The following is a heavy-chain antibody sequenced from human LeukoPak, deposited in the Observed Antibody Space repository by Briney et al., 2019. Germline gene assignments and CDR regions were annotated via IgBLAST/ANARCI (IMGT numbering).Heavy chain of an antibody. CDR2: ISSSSSYI. D-gene: IGHD2-15*01. Sequence: GGSLRLSCAASGFTFSNNAMSWVRQAPGKGLEWVSSISSSSSYIYYADSVKGRFTISRDNAKNSLYLQMNSLRAEDTAVYYCARGKVAATRVFDYWGQGALVTVSS. V-gene: IGHV3-21*01. CDR3: ARGKVAATRVFDY. J-gene: IGHJ4*02. CDR1: GFTFSNNA.